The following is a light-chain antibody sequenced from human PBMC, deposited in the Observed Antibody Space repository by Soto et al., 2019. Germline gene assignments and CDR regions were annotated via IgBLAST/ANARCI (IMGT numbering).Light chain of an antibody. Sequence: EIVLTQSPATLSLSPGERVTLSCRANENINNYLAWYQQTPGQPPRLLIFDASNRAAGAPARFSGSGSGTDFTLTLSSLEPEDFAVYYCQQRSKWPPIFTFGPGTKLDI. CDR1: ENINNY. CDR3: QQRSKWPPIFT. V-gene: IGKV3-11*01. J-gene: IGKJ3*01. CDR2: DAS.